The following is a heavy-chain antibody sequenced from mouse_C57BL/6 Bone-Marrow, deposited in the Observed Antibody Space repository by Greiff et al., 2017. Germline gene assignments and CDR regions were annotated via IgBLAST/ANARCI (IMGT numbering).Heavy chain of an antibody. CDR3: ASRAPDYSNYRAWFAY. D-gene: IGHD2-5*01. V-gene: IGHV14-3*01. Sequence: EVKLMESVAELVRPGASVKLSCTASGFNIKNTYMHWVKQRPEQGLEWIGRIDPANGNTKYAPKFQGKATITADTSSNTAYLQLSSLTSEDTAIYYCASRAPDYSNYRAWFAYWGQGTLVTVSA. CDR1: GFNIKNTY. J-gene: IGHJ3*01. CDR2: IDPANGNT.